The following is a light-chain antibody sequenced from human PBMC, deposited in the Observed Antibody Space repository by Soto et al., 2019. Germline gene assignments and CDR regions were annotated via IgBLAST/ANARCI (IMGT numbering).Light chain of an antibody. CDR2: DAS. J-gene: IGKJ5*01. CDR3: QQYGSSPHP. Sequence: EIVLTQSPATLSLSPGGIATLYFRASQSVDSRHLAWYQQKLGLAPRLLIFDASSRASGIPDRFSGSGSGTDFTLTISRLEPEDFAVYYCQQYGSSPHPFGQGTRLEIK. V-gene: IGKV3D-20*01. CDR1: QSVDSRH.